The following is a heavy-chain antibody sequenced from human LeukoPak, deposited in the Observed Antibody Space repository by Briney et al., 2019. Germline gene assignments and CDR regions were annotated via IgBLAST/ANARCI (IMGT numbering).Heavy chain of an antibody. V-gene: IGHV4-38-2*02. D-gene: IGHD2-2*01. CDR3: ARHRGYCSSTSCVDY. CDR2: IYHSGST. Sequence: SETLSLTCTVSGYSISSGYYWGWIRQPPGKGLEWIGSIYHSGSTYYNPSLKSRVTISVDTSKNQFSLKLSSVTAADTAVYYCARHRGYCSSTSCVDYWGQGTLVTVSS. J-gene: IGHJ4*02. CDR1: GYSISSGYY.